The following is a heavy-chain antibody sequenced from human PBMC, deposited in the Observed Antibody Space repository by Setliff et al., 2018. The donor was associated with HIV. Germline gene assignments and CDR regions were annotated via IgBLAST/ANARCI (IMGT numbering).Heavy chain of an antibody. Sequence: ASVKVSCKASGYTFTSYYMHWVRQAPGQGLEWMGIINPSGGSTSYAQKFQGRVTMTRDTSTSTVYMELSSLRSEDTAVYYCARDRGDIVVVVAATPGGAFDIWGQGTRGT. CDR3: ARDRGDIVVVVAATPGGAFDI. V-gene: IGHV1-46*01. D-gene: IGHD2-15*01. J-gene: IGHJ3*02. CDR2: INPSGGST. CDR1: GYTFTSYY.